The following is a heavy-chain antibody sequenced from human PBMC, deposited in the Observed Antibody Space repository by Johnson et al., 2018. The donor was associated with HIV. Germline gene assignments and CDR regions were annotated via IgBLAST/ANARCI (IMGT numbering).Heavy chain of an antibody. CDR1: GFTFSSYA. Sequence: QLVESGGGVVQPGRSLRLSCAASGFTFSSYAMHWVRQAPGKGLEWVAVISYDGSNKYYANSAEGRFTISRDNSRDTLSLQMNSLRVEDTALYYCARARLLWFRELWPHDAFDIWGQGTKVTVSS. D-gene: IGHD3-10*01. CDR2: ISYDGSNK. J-gene: IGHJ3*02. V-gene: IGHV3-30-3*01. CDR3: ARARLLWFRELWPHDAFDI.